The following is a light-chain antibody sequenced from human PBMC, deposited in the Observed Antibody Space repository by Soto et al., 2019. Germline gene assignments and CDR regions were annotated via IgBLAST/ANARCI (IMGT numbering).Light chain of an antibody. CDR1: QSVGSY. V-gene: IGKV3-11*01. Sequence: EIVLTQSPATLSLSPGERVTLSCRASQSVGSYLAWYQQKPGQAPRLLIYDASNRATGIPARFSGSGSGTDFTLTISRLEPEDFAVYFCQQRSNWLTFGGGTKVEIK. CDR3: QQRSNWLT. J-gene: IGKJ4*01. CDR2: DAS.